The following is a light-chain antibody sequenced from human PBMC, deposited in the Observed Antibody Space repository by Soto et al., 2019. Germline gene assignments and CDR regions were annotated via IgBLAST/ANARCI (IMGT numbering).Light chain of an antibody. Sequence: EIELTQSPGTLSLSPGERATLSCRASQSVSTNHLAWYQRKPGQAPRLLIYGASSRATDIPNKFSGSGSGTDFTLTVTGLDAEDFAVYYCQQYGSSPPSFGKGTKVEFK. J-gene: IGKJ1*01. CDR1: QSVSTNH. CDR2: GAS. V-gene: IGKV3-20*01. CDR3: QQYGSSPPS.